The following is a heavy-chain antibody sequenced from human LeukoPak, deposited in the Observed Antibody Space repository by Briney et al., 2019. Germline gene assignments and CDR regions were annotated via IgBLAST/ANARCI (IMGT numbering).Heavy chain of an antibody. D-gene: IGHD6-13*01. Sequence: PGGSLRLSCAASGFTFSSYSMNWVRQAPGKGLEWVSSIISSSSYIYYADSVKGRFTISRDNAKNSLYLQMNGLRAEDTAVYYCARDRQLADWGQGTLVTVSS. CDR2: IISSSSYI. CDR1: GFTFSSYS. CDR3: ARDRQLAD. V-gene: IGHV3-21*01. J-gene: IGHJ4*02.